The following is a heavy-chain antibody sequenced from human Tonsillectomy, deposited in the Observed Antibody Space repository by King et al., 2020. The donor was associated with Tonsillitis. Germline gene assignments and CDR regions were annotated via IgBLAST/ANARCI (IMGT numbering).Heavy chain of an antibody. CDR3: ARETPYYYDNSGYYPGYFDL. V-gene: IGHV3-33*08. CDR1: GFTFSSYC. Sequence: VQLVESGGGVVQPGRSLRLSCAASGFTFSSYCMHWVLQAPGKGLEWVALIWYDGSNKYYADSVKGRFTISRDTSKNTLYLQMNSLRAEDTAVYYCARETPYYYDNSGYYPGYFDLWGRGTLVTVSS. J-gene: IGHJ2*01. D-gene: IGHD3-22*01. CDR2: IWYDGSNK.